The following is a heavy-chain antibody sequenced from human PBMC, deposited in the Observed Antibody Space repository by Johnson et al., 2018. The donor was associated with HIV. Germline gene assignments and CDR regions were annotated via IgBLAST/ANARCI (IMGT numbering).Heavy chain of an antibody. J-gene: IGHJ3*02. CDR1: GYSVTGYN. CDR2: ISGSGGST. D-gene: IGHD1-14*01. V-gene: IGHV3-23*04. Sequence: MLLVESGGGLVQPGGSLRLSCAVSGYSVTGYNMNWVRQAPVKGLEWVSAISGSGGSTYYADSVKGRFTISRDNSKNTLYLQMNSLRAEDTAVYYCARDAHRTDDAFDIWGQGTMVTVSS. CDR3: ARDAHRTDDAFDI.